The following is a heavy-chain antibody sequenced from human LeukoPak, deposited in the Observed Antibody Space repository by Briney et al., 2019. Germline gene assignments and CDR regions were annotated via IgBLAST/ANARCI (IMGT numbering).Heavy chain of an antibody. CDR1: GGSISSSSYY. J-gene: IGHJ3*02. V-gene: IGHV4-39*07. CDR3: ARSMATTESDAFDI. D-gene: IGHD5-24*01. CDR2: IYYSGST. Sequence: SETLSLTCTVSGGSISSSSYYWGWIRQPPGKGLEWIGSIYYSGSTYYNPSLKSRVTISVDTSKNQFSLKLSSVTAADTAVYYCARSMATTESDAFDIWGQGTMVTVSS.